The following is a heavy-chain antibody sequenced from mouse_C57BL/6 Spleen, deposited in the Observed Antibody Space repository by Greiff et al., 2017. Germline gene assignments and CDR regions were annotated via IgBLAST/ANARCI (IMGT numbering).Heavy chain of an antibody. V-gene: IGHV1-80*01. CDR1: GYAFSSYW. J-gene: IGHJ4*01. CDR2: LYPGDGDT. D-gene: IGHD1-1*01. CDR3: ARGGYYGSSPMDY. Sequence: VQLQQSGAELVKPGASVKISCKASGYAFSSYWMNWVKQRPGKGLEWIGQLYPGDGDTNYNGKFKGKATLTADKSSSTAYMQLSSLTSEDSAVYFGARGGYYGSSPMDYWGQGTSVTVSS.